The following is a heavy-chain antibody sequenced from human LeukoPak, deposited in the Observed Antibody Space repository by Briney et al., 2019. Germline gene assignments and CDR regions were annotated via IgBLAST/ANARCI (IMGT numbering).Heavy chain of an antibody. D-gene: IGHD3-3*01. CDR2: ISGDGDGT. V-gene: IGHV3-43*02. J-gene: IGHJ4*02. Sequence: GGSLRLSCVASGFTFDDYGMHWVRQAPGKGLEWVSLISGDGDGTYYADSVQGRFTISRDNAKNSLYLQMNSLRAEDTALYYCATLYDFWSAYYPNWGQGTLVTVSS. CDR1: GFTFDDYG. CDR3: ATLYDFWSAYYPN.